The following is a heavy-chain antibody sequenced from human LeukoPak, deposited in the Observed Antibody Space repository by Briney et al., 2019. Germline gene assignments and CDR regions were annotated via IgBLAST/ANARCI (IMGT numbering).Heavy chain of an antibody. V-gene: IGHV3-74*01. CDR1: GFTFSSYW. CDR3: ARDSGAVAGTGYFDY. Sequence: PGGSLRLSCAASGFTFSSYWMHWVRQAPGKGLVWVSRIKTDGTSTSYADSVKGRFTISRDNSKNTLYLQMNSLRAEDTAVYYCARDSGAVAGTGYFDYWGQGTLVTVSS. CDR2: IKTDGTST. D-gene: IGHD6-19*01. J-gene: IGHJ4*02.